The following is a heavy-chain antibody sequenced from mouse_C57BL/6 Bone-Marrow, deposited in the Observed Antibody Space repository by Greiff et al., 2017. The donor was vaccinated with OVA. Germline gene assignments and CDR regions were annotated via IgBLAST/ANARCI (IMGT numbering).Heavy chain of an antibody. CDR2: IDTEDGET. Sequence: EVQLQQSGAELVKPGASVKLSCTASGFNIKDYYMHWVKQRTEQGLEWIGRIDTEDGETKYAQKFQGKATITADTSSNTAYLQLSSLTSEDTAVYYCAFITTVVGAMDYWGQGNSVTVSS. V-gene: IGHV14-2*01. CDR3: AFITTVVGAMDY. CDR1: GFNIKDYY. D-gene: IGHD1-1*01. J-gene: IGHJ4*01.